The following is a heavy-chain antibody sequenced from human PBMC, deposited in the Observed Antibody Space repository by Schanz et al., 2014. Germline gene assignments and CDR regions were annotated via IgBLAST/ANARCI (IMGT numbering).Heavy chain of an antibody. D-gene: IGHD3-10*01. CDR3: ARANYRRKINFDY. Sequence: QVQLVESGGGVVQFGRSLRLSCVASGFTFSSYGMHWVRQAPGKGLEWVADIWYDENNKYYADSVKGRFTMSRDNSKNTLYRQMNSLRAEDTAVYYCARANYRRKINFDYWGRGTLVTVSS. V-gene: IGHV3-33*01. CDR1: GFTFSSYG. J-gene: IGHJ4*02. CDR2: IWYDENNK.